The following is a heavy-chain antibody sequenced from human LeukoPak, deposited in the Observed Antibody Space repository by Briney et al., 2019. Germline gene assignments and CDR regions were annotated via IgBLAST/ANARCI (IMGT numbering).Heavy chain of an antibody. CDR1: GFTFSSYG. J-gene: IGHJ4*02. CDR3: AKSSPGAAPDY. V-gene: IGHV3-30*18. Sequence: GGSLRLSCAASGFTFSSYGMHWVRQAPGKGLEWVAVISYDGSNKYYADSVKGRFTISRDNSKNTLYLQMNSLRAEDTAVYYCAKSSPGAAPDYWSQGTLVTVSS. CDR2: ISYDGSNK. D-gene: IGHD1-26*01.